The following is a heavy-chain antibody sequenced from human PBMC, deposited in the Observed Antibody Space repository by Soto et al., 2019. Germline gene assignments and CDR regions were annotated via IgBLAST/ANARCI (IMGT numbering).Heavy chain of an antibody. CDR2: INSDGSST. D-gene: IGHD6-13*01. Sequence: LGGSLRLSCAASGFTFSSYWMHWVRQAPGKGLVWVSRINSDGSSTSYADSVRGRFTISRDNAKNTLYLQMNSLRAEDTAAYYCARAVRAAAGTFDYWGQGPLVTVSS. CDR1: GFTFSSYW. J-gene: IGHJ4*02. CDR3: ARAVRAAAGTFDY. V-gene: IGHV3-74*01.